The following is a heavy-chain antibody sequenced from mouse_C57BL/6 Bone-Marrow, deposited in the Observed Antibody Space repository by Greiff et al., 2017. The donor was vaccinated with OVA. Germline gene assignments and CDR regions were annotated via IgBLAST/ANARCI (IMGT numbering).Heavy chain of an antibody. CDR1: GFNIKDYY. Sequence: VQLQQSGAELVKPGASVTLSCTASGFNIKDYYMHWVKQRTEQGLEWIGRIDPEAGDTKYAPKFQGKATITADTSSNTAYRQLSSLTSEDTAVYYCARVVLRYCYAMDYWGQGTSVTVSS. J-gene: IGHJ4*01. CDR2: IDPEAGDT. V-gene: IGHV14-2*01. D-gene: IGHD1-1*01. CDR3: ARVVLRYCYAMDY.